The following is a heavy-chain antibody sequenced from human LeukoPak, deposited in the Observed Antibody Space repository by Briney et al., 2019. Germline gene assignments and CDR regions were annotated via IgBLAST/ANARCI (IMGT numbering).Heavy chain of an antibody. D-gene: IGHD6-19*01. V-gene: IGHV3-23*01. CDR2: ISGSGGST. CDR1: GFTFSSYA. Sequence: GGSLRLSCAASGFTFSSYAMSWVRQAPGKGVEWGSAISGSGGSTYYADSVKGRFTISRDNSKNTLYLQMNSLRAEDTAVYYCAKDSVQWLGTFFDYWGQGTLVTVSS. J-gene: IGHJ4*02. CDR3: AKDSVQWLGTFFDY.